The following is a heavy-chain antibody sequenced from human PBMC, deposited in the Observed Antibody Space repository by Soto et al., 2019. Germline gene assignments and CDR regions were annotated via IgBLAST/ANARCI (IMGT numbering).Heavy chain of an antibody. CDR2: IYDSGST. Sequence: QVQLQASGPGLVKPSQTLSLTCTVSGGSISSGGYYWSWIRQHPGKGLEWIGYIYDSGSTYYNPSLKSRVTISVDTSKNQFSLKLSSVTAADTAVYYCAREGYSSSPEYYFDYWGQGTLVTVSS. D-gene: IGHD6-13*01. J-gene: IGHJ4*02. V-gene: IGHV4-31*03. CDR1: GGSISSGGYY. CDR3: AREGYSSSPEYYFDY.